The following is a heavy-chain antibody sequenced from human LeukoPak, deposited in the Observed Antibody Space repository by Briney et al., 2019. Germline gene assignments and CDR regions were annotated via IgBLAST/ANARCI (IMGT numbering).Heavy chain of an antibody. CDR2: TYYRTKWYD. V-gene: IGHV6-1*01. Sequence: SQTLSLTCALSGDSVSSNSAAWNWIRQSPSRGLEWLGRTYYRTKWYDDYAVSVKSRMTINADTSKNQFSLRLNSVTPVDTAVCYCARGGSGTTVSLFAYWGQGTLVTVSS. D-gene: IGHD1-1*01. J-gene: IGHJ4*02. CDR1: GDSVSSNSAA. CDR3: ARGGSGTTVSLFAY.